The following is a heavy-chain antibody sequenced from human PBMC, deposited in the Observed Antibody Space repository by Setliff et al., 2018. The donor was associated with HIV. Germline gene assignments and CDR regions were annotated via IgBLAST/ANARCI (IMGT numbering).Heavy chain of an antibody. J-gene: IGHJ6*03. CDR1: GGSISSGGYY. Sequence: PSETLSLTCTVSGGSISSGGYYWTWIRQHPGKGLEWIGYIYYSGSTYYNPSLKSRVTISVDTSKNRFSLRLSSVTAADTAVYYCARAPALSYYYMDVWGKGTTVTVSS. CDR3: ARAPALSYYYMDV. CDR2: IYYSGST. V-gene: IGHV4-31*03.